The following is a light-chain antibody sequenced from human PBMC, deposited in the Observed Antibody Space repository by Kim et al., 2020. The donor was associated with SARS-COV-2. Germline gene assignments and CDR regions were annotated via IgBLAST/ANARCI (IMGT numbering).Light chain of an antibody. Sequence: DIVMTQSPLSLPVTPGEPASISCRSSQSLLHSNGYNYLDWYLQKPGQSPQLLIYLGSNRASGVPDRFSGSGSGTDFTLKISRVEAEDVGVYYCMQALQTPRRTFGGGTKLEIK. CDR3: MQALQTPRRT. CDR1: QSLLHSNGYNY. J-gene: IGKJ4*01. CDR2: LGS. V-gene: IGKV2-28*01.